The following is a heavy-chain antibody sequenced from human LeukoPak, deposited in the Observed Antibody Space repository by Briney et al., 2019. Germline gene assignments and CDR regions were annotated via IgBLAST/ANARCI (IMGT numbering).Heavy chain of an antibody. V-gene: IGHV3-30*02. J-gene: IGHJ4*02. Sequence: PGGSLRLSCAASGFTFSSYGMHWVRQAPGKGLEWVAFIRYDGSNKYYADSVKGRLTISRDNSKNTLYLQMNSLRAEDTAVYYCARVQGGGSYYFDYWGQGTLVTVSS. CDR2: IRYDGSNK. CDR1: GFTFSSYG. CDR3: ARVQGGGSYYFDY. D-gene: IGHD3-10*01.